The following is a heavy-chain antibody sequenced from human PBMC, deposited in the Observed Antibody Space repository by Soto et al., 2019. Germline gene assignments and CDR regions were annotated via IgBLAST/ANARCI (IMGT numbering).Heavy chain of an antibody. Sequence: ASVKVSCKASGYTFTSYGISWVRQAPGQGLEWMGWISAYNGNTNYAQKLQGRVTMTTDKSTSTAYMELRSLRSDDTAVYYCARSRTRTAAILHAYWGQGTLVTVSS. CDR3: ARSRTRTAAILHAY. V-gene: IGHV1-18*01. J-gene: IGHJ4*02. CDR2: ISAYNGNT. CDR1: GYTFTSYG. D-gene: IGHD2-2*01.